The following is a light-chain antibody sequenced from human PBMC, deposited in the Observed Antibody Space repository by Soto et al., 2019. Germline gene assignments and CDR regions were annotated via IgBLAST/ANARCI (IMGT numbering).Light chain of an antibody. V-gene: IGLV2-14*01. Sequence: QSVLTQPASVSGSPGQSITISCTGTSSDVGGYNYVSWYQQHPGKAPKLMIYDVSNRPSGVSNRFSGSKSGNTASLTISGLQAEDEADYYCSSYTSSFSLVFGTGTKLTVL. CDR2: DVS. CDR3: SSYTSSFSLV. CDR1: SSDVGGYNY. J-gene: IGLJ1*01.